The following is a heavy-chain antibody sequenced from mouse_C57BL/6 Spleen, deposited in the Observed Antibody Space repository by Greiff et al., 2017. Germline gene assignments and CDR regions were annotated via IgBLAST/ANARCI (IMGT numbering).Heavy chain of an antibody. CDR1: GYTFTSYW. J-gene: IGHJ4*01. CDR2: IYPGSGST. V-gene: IGHV1-55*01. Sequence: QVQLQQPGAELVKPGASVKMSCKASGYTFTSYWITWVKQRPGQGLEWIGDIYPGSGSTNYNEKFTSKATLTVDTSSSTAYMQLSSLTSEDSAVYYCASYYGSSYDYAMDYWGQGTSVTVSS. D-gene: IGHD1-1*01. CDR3: ASYYGSSYDYAMDY.